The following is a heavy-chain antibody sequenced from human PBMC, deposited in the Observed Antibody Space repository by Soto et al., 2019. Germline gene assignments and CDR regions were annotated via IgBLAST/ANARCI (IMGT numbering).Heavy chain of an antibody. Sequence: EVQLVESGGGLVQPGGSLRLSCAASGFTFSSYSMNWVRQAPGKGLEWVAYISSSSSTIYYADSVKGRFTISRDNAKNSLYLQMNSLRAEDTAVYYCARDHIVVVVAATDAFDIWCHGTMVTVSS. CDR1: GFTFSSYS. D-gene: IGHD2-15*01. CDR3: ARDHIVVVVAATDAFDI. V-gene: IGHV3-48*01. J-gene: IGHJ3*02. CDR2: ISSSSSTI.